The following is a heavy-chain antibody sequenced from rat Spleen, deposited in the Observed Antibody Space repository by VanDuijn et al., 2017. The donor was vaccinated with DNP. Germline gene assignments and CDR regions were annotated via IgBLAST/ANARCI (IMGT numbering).Heavy chain of an antibody. Sequence: EVQLVESGGGLVQPGRSLKLSCAASGFTFSNYYMAWVRQAPKKGLEWVATISTSGSRTYYPDSVKGRFTISRDNAKSSLYLQRNSLKSEDTATYYCARHRIAAIGGYAMDAWGQGTSVTVSS. V-gene: IGHV5-25*01. CDR3: ARHRIAAIGGYAMDA. J-gene: IGHJ4*01. CDR1: GFTFSNYY. CDR2: ISTSGSRT. D-gene: IGHD1-2*01.